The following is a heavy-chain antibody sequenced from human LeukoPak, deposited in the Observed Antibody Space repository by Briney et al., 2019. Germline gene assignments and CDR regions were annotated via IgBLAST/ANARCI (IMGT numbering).Heavy chain of an antibody. CDR3: ARGMAVAGTGGWFDP. Sequence: PSETLSLTCAVYGGSFSGYYWSWTRQPPGKGLEWIGEINHSGSTNYNPSLKSRVAISVDTSKNQFSLKLSSVTAADTAVYYCARGMAVAGTGGWFDPWGQGTLVTVSS. D-gene: IGHD6-19*01. CDR1: GGSFSGYY. CDR2: INHSGST. V-gene: IGHV4-34*01. J-gene: IGHJ5*02.